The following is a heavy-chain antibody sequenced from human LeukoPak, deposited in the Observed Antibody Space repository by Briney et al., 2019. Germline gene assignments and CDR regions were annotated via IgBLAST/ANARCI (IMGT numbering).Heavy chain of an antibody. CDR2: IYTSGST. Sequence: SETLSLTCSVSGGSISSGSYYWSWIRQPAGKGLEWIGRIYTSGSTNYNPSLKSRVTMSVDTSKNQFSLKLSSVTAADTAVYYCARGYSGSYYRDAFDIWGQGTMVTVSS. CDR1: GGSISSGSYY. CDR3: ARGYSGSYYRDAFDI. V-gene: IGHV4-61*02. J-gene: IGHJ3*02. D-gene: IGHD1-26*01.